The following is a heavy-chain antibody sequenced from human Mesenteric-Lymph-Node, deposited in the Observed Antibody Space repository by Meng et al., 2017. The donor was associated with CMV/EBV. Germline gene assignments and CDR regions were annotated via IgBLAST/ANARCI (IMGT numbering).Heavy chain of an antibody. D-gene: IGHD3-3*01. CDR1: GLTFSSYG. V-gene: IGHV3-30*02. CDR2: IRYDGSNK. CDR3: AREESRITIFGVVKNY. J-gene: IGHJ4*02. Sequence: GGSLRLSCAASGLTFSSYGMHWVRQAPGKGLEWVAFIRYDGSNKYYADSVKGRFTISRDNSKNTLYLQMNSLRAEDTAVYYCAREESRITIFGVVKNYWGQGTLVTVSS.